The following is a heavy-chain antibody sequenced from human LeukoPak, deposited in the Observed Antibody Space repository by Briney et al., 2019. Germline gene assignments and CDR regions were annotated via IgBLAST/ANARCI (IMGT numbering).Heavy chain of an antibody. CDR3: ARASLTYYYDSSGYDGGYAFDI. CDR2: IYHSGST. V-gene: IGHV4-30-2*01. J-gene: IGHJ3*02. CDR1: GGSISSGGYS. Sequence: SQTLSLTCAVSGGSISSGGYSWSWIRQPPGKGLEWIGYIYHSGSTYYNPSLKSRVTISVDRSKNKFSLKLSSVTAADTAVYYCARASLTYYYDSSGYDGGYAFDIWGQGTMVTVSS. D-gene: IGHD3-22*01.